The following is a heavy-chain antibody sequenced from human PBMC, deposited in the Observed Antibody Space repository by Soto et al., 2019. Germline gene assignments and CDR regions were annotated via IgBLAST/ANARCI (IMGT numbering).Heavy chain of an antibody. CDR2: INAGGGNT. D-gene: IGHD3-3*01. Sequence: GGSLRLSGLTSRFTFNTFARSWVRQAPGEGLECVSAINAGGGNTHYADSVKGRFTISRDNSKNTLYLQMDSLRAEDTAVYYCAKHTYSDFWPGHYYYLDFWGQGTLVTVYS. CDR3: AKHTYSDFWPGHYYYLDF. J-gene: IGHJ4*02. V-gene: IGHV3-23*01. CDR1: RFTFNTFA.